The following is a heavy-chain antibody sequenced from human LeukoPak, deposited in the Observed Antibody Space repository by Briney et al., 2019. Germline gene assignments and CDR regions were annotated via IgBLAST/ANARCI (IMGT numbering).Heavy chain of an antibody. CDR3: ARELQYYYDSSGLYAFDI. CDR1: GGSISSYY. Sequence: SETLSLTCTVSGGSISSYYWSWIRQPAGKGLEWIGRIYTSGSTNYNPSLKSRVTMSVDTSKNQFPLKLSSVTAADTAVYYCARELQYYYDSSGLYAFDIWGQGTMVTVSS. J-gene: IGHJ3*02. CDR2: IYTSGST. D-gene: IGHD3-22*01. V-gene: IGHV4-4*07.